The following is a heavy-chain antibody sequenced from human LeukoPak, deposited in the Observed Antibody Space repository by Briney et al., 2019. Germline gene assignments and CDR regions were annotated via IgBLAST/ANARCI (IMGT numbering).Heavy chain of an antibody. CDR1: GFTFSSYA. CDR3: AKDGALLYGGEYYFDY. V-gene: IGHV3-23*01. Sequence: GGSLRLSCAASGFTFSSYAMSWVRQAPGKGLEWVSAISGSGGSTYYADSVKGRFTISRDNSENTLYLQMNSLRAEDTAVYYCAKDGALLYGGEYYFDYWGQGTLVTVSS. D-gene: IGHD3-16*01. CDR2: ISGSGGST. J-gene: IGHJ4*02.